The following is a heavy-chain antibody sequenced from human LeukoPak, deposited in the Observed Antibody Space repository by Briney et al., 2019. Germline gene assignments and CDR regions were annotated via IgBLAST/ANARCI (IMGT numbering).Heavy chain of an antibody. J-gene: IGHJ6*03. CDR3: ARATHYSARNGGPYMDV. Sequence: SQTLSLTCTVSGGSISSGGYYWSWIRQHPGKGLEWIGYIYYSGSTYYNPSLKSRVAISLDTSANQFSLRLSSVTGADTAVYFCARATHYSARNGGPYMDVWGQGTTVTVSS. CDR1: GGSISSGGYY. CDR2: IYYSGST. D-gene: IGHD2-15*01. V-gene: IGHV4-31*03.